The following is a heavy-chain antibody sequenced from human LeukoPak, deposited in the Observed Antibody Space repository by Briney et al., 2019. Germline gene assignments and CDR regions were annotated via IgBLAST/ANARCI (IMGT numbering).Heavy chain of an antibody. Sequence: GGSLRLSCAASGFTFSSYAMSWVRQAPGKGLEWVSAIVSTGGSTYYADSVKGRFTISRDNSKNTLYLQMNSLRAEDTAVYYCAKDPSWGMGGAFDIWGQGTMVTVSS. D-gene: IGHD3-16*01. CDR3: AKDPSWGMGGAFDI. V-gene: IGHV3-23*01. CDR1: GFTFSSYA. J-gene: IGHJ3*02. CDR2: IVSTGGST.